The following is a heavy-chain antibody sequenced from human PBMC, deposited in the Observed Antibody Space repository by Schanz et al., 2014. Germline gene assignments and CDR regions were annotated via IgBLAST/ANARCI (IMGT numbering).Heavy chain of an antibody. J-gene: IGHJ4*02. CDR1: GYTFTSYG. D-gene: IGHD6-13*01. V-gene: IGHV1-18*01. CDR3: ARDGEAAADCDY. CDR2: ISAYNGHT. Sequence: QGQLVQSGAEVKKPGASVKVSCKASGYTFTSYGITWVRQAPGQGLEWMGWISAYNGHTTYAQKCQGRVTMTTDTSTSTAYMELRNVRYDDAAVYYCARDGEAAADCDYWGQGTLVTVSS.